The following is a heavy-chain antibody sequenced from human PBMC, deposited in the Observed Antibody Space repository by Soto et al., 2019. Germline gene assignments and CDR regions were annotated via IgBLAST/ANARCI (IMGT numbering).Heavy chain of an antibody. CDR3: ARVERTTVLRSDY. D-gene: IGHD3-10*01. V-gene: IGHV1-18*01. CDR1: GYTFRDYG. J-gene: IGHJ4*02. Sequence: QVQLVQSGAEVMKPGASVKVSCQASGYTFRDYGFNWVRQAPGQGLEWLGWISAYNGNTKYAQKFQDRVTMTTDTSTSTAFLELRSLRSDDTALYYCARVERTTVLRSDYWGQGTLVTVSS. CDR2: ISAYNGNT.